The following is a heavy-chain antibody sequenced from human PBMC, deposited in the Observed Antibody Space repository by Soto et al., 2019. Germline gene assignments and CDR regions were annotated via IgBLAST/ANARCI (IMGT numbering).Heavy chain of an antibody. D-gene: IGHD2-2*01. J-gene: IGHJ6*02. CDR2: IIPIFGTA. Sequence: QVQLVQSGAEVKKPGSSVKVSCKASGGTFSSYAINWVRQAPGQGLEWMGGIIPIFGTANYAQKFQGRVTITADESTSTAYMELSSLRSEDTAVYYCARVHCSSTSCYPYYYYYGMDVWGQGTTVTVSS. V-gene: IGHV1-69*01. CDR1: GGTFSSYA. CDR3: ARVHCSSTSCYPYYYYYGMDV.